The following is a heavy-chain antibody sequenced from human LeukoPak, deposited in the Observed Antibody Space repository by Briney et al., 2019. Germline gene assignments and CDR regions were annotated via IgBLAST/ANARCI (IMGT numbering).Heavy chain of an antibody. V-gene: IGHV1-2*02. CDR3: ARASSGYYYLTDY. D-gene: IGHD3-22*01. CDR1: GYTFTGYY. Sequence: ASVKVSCKASGYTFTGYYMHWVRQAPGQGLEWMGWINPNSGGTNYAQKFQGRVTMTRDTSISTAYMELSRLRSDDTAVYYCARASSGYYYLTDYWGQGTLVTVSS. CDR2: INPNSGGT. J-gene: IGHJ4*02.